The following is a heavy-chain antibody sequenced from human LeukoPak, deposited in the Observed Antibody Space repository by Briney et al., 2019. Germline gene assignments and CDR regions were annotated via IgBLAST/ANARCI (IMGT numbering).Heavy chain of an antibody. D-gene: IGHD6-19*01. CDR2: ISSSGSTI. J-gene: IGHJ4*02. CDR3: ARVGASGGQWLVFSDY. Sequence: GGSLRLSCAASGFTFSDYYMSWIRQAPGKGLEGVSYISSSGSTIYYADSVKGRFTISRDNAKNSLYLQMNSLRAEDTALYYCARVGASGGQWLVFSDYWGQGTLVTVSS. CDR1: GFTFSDYY. V-gene: IGHV3-11*01.